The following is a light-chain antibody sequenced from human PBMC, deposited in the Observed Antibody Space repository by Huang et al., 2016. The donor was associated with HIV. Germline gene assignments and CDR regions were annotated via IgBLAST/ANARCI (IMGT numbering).Light chain of an antibody. CDR2: DAS. V-gene: IGKV3-11*01. Sequence: LTQSPATLSLSPGERATLSCRASQSVSSYLAWYQQKPGQAPRLLIYDASNRAAGIPARFSGSGSGTDFTLTISSLEPEDFAVYYCQQRSNWPPLTFGGGTKVEIK. J-gene: IGKJ4*01. CDR1: QSVSSY. CDR3: QQRSNWPPLT.